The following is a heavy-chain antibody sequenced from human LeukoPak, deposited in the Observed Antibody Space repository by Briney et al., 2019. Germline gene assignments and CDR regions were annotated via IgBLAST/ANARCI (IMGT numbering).Heavy chain of an antibody. V-gene: IGHV1-18*01. D-gene: IGHD3-3*01. Sequence: HRASVNVSCKASGYTFTSYGISWVRQAPGQGLEWMGWISAYNGNTNYAQKLQGRVTMTTDTSTSTAYMELRSLRSDDTAVYYCARNPYYDFWSGYYPFDFWGQGTPVTVSA. J-gene: IGHJ4*02. CDR2: ISAYNGNT. CDR3: ARNPYYDFWSGYYPFDF. CDR1: GYTFTSYG.